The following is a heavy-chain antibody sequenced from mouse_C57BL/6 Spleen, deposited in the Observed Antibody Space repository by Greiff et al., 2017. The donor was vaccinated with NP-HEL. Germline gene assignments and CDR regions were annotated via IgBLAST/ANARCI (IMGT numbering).Heavy chain of an antibody. V-gene: IGHV3-6*01. CDR2: ISYDGSN. D-gene: IGHD1-1*01. CDR1: GYSITSGYY. Sequence: EVQVVESGPGLVKPSQSLSLTCSVTGYSITSGYYWNWIRQFPGNKLEWMGYISYDGSNNYNPSLKNRISITRDTSKNQFFLKLNSVTTEDTATYYCARRRYYGSYAMDYWGQGTSVTVSS. J-gene: IGHJ4*01. CDR3: ARRRYYGSYAMDY.